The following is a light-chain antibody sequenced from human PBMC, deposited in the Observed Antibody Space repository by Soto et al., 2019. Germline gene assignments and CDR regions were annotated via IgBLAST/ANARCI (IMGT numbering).Light chain of an antibody. J-gene: IGKJ1*01. Sequence: DIQITQSPSSLSASVGDRVTITCRASQRISTYLNWYQQKPGKAPKLLIYAASSLQSGVPSRFSGSGSGTDFTLTISRLQPEDFATYYCQQSYSTPGTFGQGTKVEIK. V-gene: IGKV1-39*01. CDR2: AAS. CDR1: QRISTY. CDR3: QQSYSTPGT.